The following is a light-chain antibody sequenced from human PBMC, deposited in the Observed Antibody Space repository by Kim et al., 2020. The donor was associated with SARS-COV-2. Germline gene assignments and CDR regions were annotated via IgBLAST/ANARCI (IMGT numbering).Light chain of an antibody. J-gene: IGLJ2*01. CDR3: QSYNRSIVV. CDR1: RGSIDGNY. CDR2: EDD. Sequence: GKTVTITCTRSRGSIDGNYVQWYQQRPGGVPTTVIYEDDQRPSGVPDRFSGSIDKSSNSASLTISGLKPEDEADYYCQSYNRSIVVFGGGTQLTVL. V-gene: IGLV6-57*03.